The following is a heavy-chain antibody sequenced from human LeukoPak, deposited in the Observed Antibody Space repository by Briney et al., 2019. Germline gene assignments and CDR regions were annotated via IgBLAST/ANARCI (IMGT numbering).Heavy chain of an antibody. D-gene: IGHD6-19*01. Sequence: SVKVSCKASGGTFSSYAISWVRQAPGQGLEWMGRITPIFGTANYAQKFQGRVTITTDESTSTAYMELSSLRSEDTAVYYCASRFWSSGWYRDAFDIWGQGTMVTVSS. CDR3: ASRFWSSGWYRDAFDI. V-gene: IGHV1-69*05. J-gene: IGHJ3*02. CDR1: GGTFSSYA. CDR2: ITPIFGTA.